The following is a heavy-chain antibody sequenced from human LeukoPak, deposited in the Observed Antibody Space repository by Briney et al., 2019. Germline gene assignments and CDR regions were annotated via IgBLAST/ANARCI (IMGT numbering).Heavy chain of an antibody. CDR2: ISYDGSNK. V-gene: IGHV3-30*04. CDR1: GFTFSSYA. D-gene: IGHD6-13*01. Sequence: GGSLRLSCAASGFTFSSYAMHWVRQAPGKGLEWGAVISYDGSNKYYADSVKGRFTISRDNSKNTLYLQMNSLRAEDTAVYYCARGSSWWGYFDYWGQGTLVTVSS. CDR3: ARGSSWWGYFDY. J-gene: IGHJ4*02.